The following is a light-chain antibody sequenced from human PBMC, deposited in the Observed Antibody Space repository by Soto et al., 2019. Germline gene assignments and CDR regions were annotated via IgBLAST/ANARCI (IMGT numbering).Light chain of an antibody. CDR1: QSISSY. J-gene: IGKJ2*01. CDR3: QQSYSTPVT. CDR2: AAS. V-gene: IGKV1-39*01. Sequence: DIQMTQSPSSLSASVGERVTITCRASQSISSYLNWYQQKPGKAPKLLIYAASSLQSGVPSRFSGSGSGTDCTLTISSLQPEDFATYYCQQSYSTPVTFGQGTKLEIK.